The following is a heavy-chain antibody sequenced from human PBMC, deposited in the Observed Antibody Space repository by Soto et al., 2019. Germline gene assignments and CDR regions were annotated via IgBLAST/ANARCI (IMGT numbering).Heavy chain of an antibody. CDR1: GFTFSNYA. D-gene: IGHD3-22*01. J-gene: IGHJ1*01. V-gene: IGHV3-23*01. CDR3: AKGYFFDSICFFIVRESNFHC. Sequence: GGSLRLSCAASGFTFSNYAMSWVRQAPGKGLEWVSVISGGGGRIFYADSVKGRFTISRDYSKNTVYLQMNSLRAEDTAVYYCAKGYFFDSICFFIVRESNFHCWCPGTLVS. CDR2: ISGGGGRI.